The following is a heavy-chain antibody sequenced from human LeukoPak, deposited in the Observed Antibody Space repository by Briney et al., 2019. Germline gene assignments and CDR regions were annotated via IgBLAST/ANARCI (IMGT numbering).Heavy chain of an antibody. J-gene: IGHJ5*02. CDR3: ARVKREIAVAGRGWFDP. V-gene: IGHV1-2*02. D-gene: IGHD6-19*01. CDR2: INPNSGGT. CDR1: GYTFTGYY. Sequence: GASVKVSCKASGYTFTGYYMHWVRQAPGQGLEWMGWINPNSGGTNYAQKFQGRVTMTRDTSISTAYMELSRLRSDDTAVYYCARVKREIAVAGRGWFDPWGQGTLVTVSS.